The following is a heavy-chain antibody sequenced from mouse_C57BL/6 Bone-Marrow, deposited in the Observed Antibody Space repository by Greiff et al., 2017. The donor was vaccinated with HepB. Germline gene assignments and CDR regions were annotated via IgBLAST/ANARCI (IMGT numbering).Heavy chain of an antibody. CDR3: ARRVYYDYSWFAY. J-gene: IGHJ3*01. CDR1: GFTFSSYG. D-gene: IGHD2-4*01. Sequence: EVQLQESGGDLVKPGGSLKLSCAASGFTFSSYGMSWVRQTPDKRLEWVATISSGGSYTYYPDSVKGRFTISRDNAKNTLYLQMSSLKSEDTAMYYCARRVYYDYSWFAYWGQGTLVTVSA. V-gene: IGHV5-6*01. CDR2: ISSGGSYT.